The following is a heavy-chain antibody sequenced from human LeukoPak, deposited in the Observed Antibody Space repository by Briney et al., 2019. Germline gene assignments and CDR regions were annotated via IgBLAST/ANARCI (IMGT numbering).Heavy chain of an antibody. CDR1: GYTFTSYS. D-gene: IGHD2-2*02. J-gene: IGHJ3*02. Sequence: ASVKVSCKASGYTFTSYSINWVRQAPGQGLEWMAWISAYNGNTNYTQKFHGRVTLTRDTSTSIAYMELRSLRSDDTAVYFCARGMSGYTEDPFDIWGQGTVVTVSS. CDR3: ARGMSGYTEDPFDI. V-gene: IGHV1-18*01. CDR2: ISAYNGNT.